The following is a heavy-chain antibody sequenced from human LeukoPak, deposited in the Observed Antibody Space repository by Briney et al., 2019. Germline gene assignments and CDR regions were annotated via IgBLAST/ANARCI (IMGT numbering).Heavy chain of an antibody. Sequence: GESLKISCKGSEYNFTSYWIGWVRQMPGKGLEWMGIIYPGDSDTRYSPSFQGQVTISADKSISTAYLQWSSLKASDTAMYYCARPSLEQQPDYWGQGTLVTVSS. CDR3: ARPSLEQQPDY. J-gene: IGHJ4*02. CDR1: EYNFTSYW. CDR2: IYPGDSDT. V-gene: IGHV5-51*01. D-gene: IGHD6-13*01.